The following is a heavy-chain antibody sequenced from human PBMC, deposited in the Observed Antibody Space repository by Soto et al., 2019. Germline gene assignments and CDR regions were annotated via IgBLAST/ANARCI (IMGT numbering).Heavy chain of an antibody. V-gene: IGHV1-8*01. CDR3: GRVFYDYGDYLRLYYYGMDV. J-gene: IGHJ6*02. D-gene: IGHD4-17*01. CDR2: MNPNSGNT. CDR1: GYTFTSYD. Sequence: ASVKVSCKASGYTFTSYDINWVRQANGQGLEWMGWMNPNSGNTGYAQKFQGRVTMTRNTSISTAYMELSSLRSEDTAVYYCGRVFYDYGDYLRLYYYGMDVWGQGTTVTVSS.